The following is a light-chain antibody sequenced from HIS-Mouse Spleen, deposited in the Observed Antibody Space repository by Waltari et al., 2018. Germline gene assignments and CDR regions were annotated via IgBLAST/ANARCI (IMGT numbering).Light chain of an antibody. CDR2: EDS. V-gene: IGLV3-10*01. J-gene: IGLJ2*01. Sequence: SYELTQPPSVSVSPGQTARLTCSGDALPKKYAYWYQQKSGQAPVLVIYEDSKRPSGIPERFSGSSSGTMATLTISGAQVEDEADYYCYSTDSSGNHRVFGGGTKPTVL. CDR1: ALPKKY. CDR3: YSTDSSGNHRV.